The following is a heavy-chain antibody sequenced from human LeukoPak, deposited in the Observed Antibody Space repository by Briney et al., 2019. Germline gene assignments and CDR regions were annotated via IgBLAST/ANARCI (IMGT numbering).Heavy chain of an antibody. D-gene: IGHD3-16*02. CDR1: GYTFTSYG. V-gene: IGHV1-18*01. Sequence: ASVKVSCKASGYTFTSYGISWVRQAPGQGLEWMGWISAYNGNTNYAQKLQGRVTMTTDTSTSTAYMELRSLRSDDTAVYYCARGAYYDYVWGSYRHAFDIWGQGTMVTVSS. CDR3: ARGAYYDYVWGSYRHAFDI. J-gene: IGHJ3*02. CDR2: ISAYNGNT.